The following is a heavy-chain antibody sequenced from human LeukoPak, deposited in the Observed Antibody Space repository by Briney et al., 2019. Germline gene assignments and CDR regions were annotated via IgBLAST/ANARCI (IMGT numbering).Heavy chain of an antibody. CDR1: GFTLSNTW. J-gene: IGHJ6*03. CDR2: IKRQTDRGIT. Sequence: GRSLRLSCAASGFTLSNTWMSWVRQAPGKGLEWVGRIKRQTDRGITDYAAPVKGRFTISRDDSKNTLYLQMNSLKTEDTAVYYCTTEFGQWQVHSNQRNYYYYYMDVWGKGTTVTVSS. V-gene: IGHV3-15*01. CDR3: TTEFGQWQVHSNQRNYYYYYMDV. D-gene: IGHD6-19*01.